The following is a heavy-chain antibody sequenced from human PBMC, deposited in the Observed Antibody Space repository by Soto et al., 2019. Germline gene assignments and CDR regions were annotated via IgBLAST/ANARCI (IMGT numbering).Heavy chain of an antibody. Sequence: EVQLLESGGGLVQPGGSLRLSCAASGFTCSSYAMSWVRQAPGKGLEWVSAISGSGGSTYYADSVKGRFTISRDNSKNTLYLQMNSLRAEDTAVYYCAQELRGDEWLPTLFDYWGQGTLVTVSS. D-gene: IGHD6-19*01. J-gene: IGHJ4*02. CDR3: AQELRGDEWLPTLFDY. CDR1: GFTCSSYA. V-gene: IGHV3-23*01. CDR2: ISGSGGST.